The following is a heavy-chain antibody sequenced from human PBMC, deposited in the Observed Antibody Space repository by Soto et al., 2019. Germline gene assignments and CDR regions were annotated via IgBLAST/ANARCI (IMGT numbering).Heavy chain of an antibody. D-gene: IGHD6-25*01. V-gene: IGHV4-39*01. J-gene: IGHJ4*02. CDR1: GDSMRGYHFY. CDR3: EYGSSSAWIHY. Sequence: SETLSLTCSVSGDSMRGYHFYWGWIRQAPGKGLEWIGSAYFSGGNTYYSPSLKSRVSISVDTSKNEFSLRLTSLTAADTAVYFCEYGSSSAWIHYWGQGTLVTVYS. CDR2: AYFSGGNT.